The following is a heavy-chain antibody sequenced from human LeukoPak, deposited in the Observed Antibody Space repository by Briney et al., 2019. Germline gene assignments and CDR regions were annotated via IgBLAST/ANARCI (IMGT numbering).Heavy chain of an antibody. Sequence: ASVKVSCKVSGYTLTALSMHWVRQAPGKGLEWRGGFDPEDGETIYAQKFQGRVTMTEDTSTDTAYMELRSLRSDDTAVYYCARGIVGYDFGSFDYWGQGTLVTVSS. CDR2: FDPEDGET. D-gene: IGHD5-12*01. V-gene: IGHV1-24*01. CDR3: ARGIVGYDFGSFDY. J-gene: IGHJ4*02. CDR1: GYTLTALS.